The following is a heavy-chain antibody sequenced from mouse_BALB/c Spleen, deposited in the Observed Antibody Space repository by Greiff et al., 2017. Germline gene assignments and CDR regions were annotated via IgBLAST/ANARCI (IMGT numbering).Heavy chain of an antibody. J-gene: IGHJ1*01. CDR1: GFSLTSYG. CDR2: IWAGGST. D-gene: IGHD1-1*01. V-gene: IGHV2-9*02. CDR3: ARGSDYGSSYWYFDV. Sequence: QVQLKESGPGLVAPSQSLSITCTVSGFSLTSYGVHWVRQPPGQGLEWLGVIWAGGSTNYNSALMSRLSISKDNSKSQVFLKMNSLQTDDTAMYYCARGSDYGSSYWYFDVWGAGTTVTGSS.